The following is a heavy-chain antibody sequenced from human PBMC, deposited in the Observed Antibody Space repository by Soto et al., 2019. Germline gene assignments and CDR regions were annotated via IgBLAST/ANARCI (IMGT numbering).Heavy chain of an antibody. CDR2: MNPNSGNT. CDR3: AREKVGACEF. V-gene: IGHV1-8*01. D-gene: IGHD1-26*01. Sequence: QVKLVQSGAEVKKPGASVKVSCKASGYTFTSYDINWVRQATGQGLEWMGWMNPNSGNTGYAQKFQGRVTMTRNTSISTAYMGLSSVSSEDTAVYFCAREKVGACEFWCQGTLVTGSS. J-gene: IGHJ4*02. CDR1: GYTFTSYD.